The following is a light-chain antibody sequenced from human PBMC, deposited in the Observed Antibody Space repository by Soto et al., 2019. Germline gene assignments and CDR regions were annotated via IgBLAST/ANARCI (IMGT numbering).Light chain of an antibody. V-gene: IGKV3-15*01. CDR1: QSVSSI. CDR2: GAS. CDR3: QQSYAIPRT. Sequence: EIVMTQSPATLSVSPGERATLSCRASQSVSSILAWYQQKPGQAPRLLVYGASTRATGIPARFSGSGSGTEFTLTISSLQSEDFATYYCQQSYAIPRTFGQGTKVDIK. J-gene: IGKJ1*01.